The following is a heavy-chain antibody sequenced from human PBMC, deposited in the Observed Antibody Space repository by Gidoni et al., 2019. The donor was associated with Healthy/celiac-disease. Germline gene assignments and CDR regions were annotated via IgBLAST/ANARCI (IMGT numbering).Heavy chain of an antibody. D-gene: IGHD2-21*02. CDR2: IYPGDSDT. V-gene: IGHV5-51*03. Sequence: EVQLVQSGAEVKKPGESLKISCKGSGYSFTSYWIGWVRQMPGKGLGWMGIIYPGDSDTRYSPSFQGQVTISADKSISTAYLQWSSLKASDTAMYYCARRVGGNSVGLGAFDIWGQGTMVTVSS. J-gene: IGHJ3*02. CDR3: ARRVGGNSVGLGAFDI. CDR1: GYSFTSYW.